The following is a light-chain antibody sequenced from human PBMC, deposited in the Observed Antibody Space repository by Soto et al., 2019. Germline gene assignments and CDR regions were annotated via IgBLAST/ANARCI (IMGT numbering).Light chain of an antibody. CDR1: QSFSSY. Sequence: EIVLPQSPATLSLSTVERATLSCRASQSFSSYLAWYQQNPGQAPRLLIYDASKRATGIPARFSGRGSGTDFTLTISSLEPEDFAAYYCQQRSNWPPVITFGQGTRLEIQ. J-gene: IGKJ5*01. CDR3: QQRSNWPPVIT. V-gene: IGKV3-11*01. CDR2: DAS.